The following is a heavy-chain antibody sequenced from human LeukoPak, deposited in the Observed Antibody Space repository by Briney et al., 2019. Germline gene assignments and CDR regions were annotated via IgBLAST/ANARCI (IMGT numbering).Heavy chain of an antibody. V-gene: IGHV4-34*01. CDR1: GGSFSGYY. Sequence: SETLSLTCAVYGGSFSGYYWSWIRQPPGKGLEWIGEINHSGSTNYNPSLESRVTISVDASKHQFPLKRSSVTGADTAVYYCARKGSYSYGAGSYYLRPNLFDPGGQGTLVTVSA. CDR3: ARKGSYSYGAGSYYLRPNLFDP. CDR2: INHSGST. D-gene: IGHD3-10*01. J-gene: IGHJ5*02.